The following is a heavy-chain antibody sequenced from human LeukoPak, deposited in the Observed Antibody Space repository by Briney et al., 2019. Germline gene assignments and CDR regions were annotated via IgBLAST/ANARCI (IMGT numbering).Heavy chain of an antibody. CDR3: AKGLFVVSAWYGSPFDY. J-gene: IGHJ4*02. V-gene: IGHV3-23*01. CDR1: GFTFSSYW. D-gene: IGHD6-19*01. Sequence: GGSLRLSCAASGFTFSSYWMSWVRQAPGKGLEWVSIIGVSESSYYTDSVKGRFTISRDNSKNTVSLQMNSLRADDTAVYYCAKGLFVVSAWYGSPFDYWGQGTLVTVSS. CDR2: IGVSESS.